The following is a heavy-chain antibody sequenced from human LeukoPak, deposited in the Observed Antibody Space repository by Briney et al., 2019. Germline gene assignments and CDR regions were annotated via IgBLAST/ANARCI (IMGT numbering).Heavy chain of an antibody. CDR1: GFTFSSYD. J-gene: IGHJ4*02. Sequence: GGSLRLSCEVSGFTFSSYDMHWVRQTTGKGLEWVSGIGTTGDTHYPDSVKGRFTVSRENAKNSLYLQMNSLRAGDTAVYYCARDEVGVNDDYWGQGTLVTVSS. CDR2: IGTTGDT. D-gene: IGHD3-10*01. V-gene: IGHV3-13*01. CDR3: ARDEVGVNDDY.